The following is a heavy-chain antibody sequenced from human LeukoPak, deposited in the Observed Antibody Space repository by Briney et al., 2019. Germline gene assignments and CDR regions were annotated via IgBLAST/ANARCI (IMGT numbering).Heavy chain of an antibody. CDR3: AKDIAARTYGMDV. D-gene: IGHD6-6*01. CDR1: GFTFSSYA. J-gene: IGHJ6*02. V-gene: IGHV3-23*01. Sequence: VGSLRLSCAASGFTFSSYAMSCVRQAPGKGLEWVSAISGSGGSTSYAGSVKGRFTISRDNAKNSLYLQMNSLRAGDTALYYCAKDIAARTYGMDVWGQGNTVTVSS. CDR2: ISGSGGST.